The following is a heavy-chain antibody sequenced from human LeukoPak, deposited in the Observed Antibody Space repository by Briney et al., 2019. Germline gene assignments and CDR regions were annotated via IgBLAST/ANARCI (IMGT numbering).Heavy chain of an antibody. CDR3: AKGTYYYGSGTLKC. V-gene: IGHV3-20*04. Sequence: PGGSLRLSCAASGFTFDDYGMSWVRQAPGKGLEWVSGINWNGGSTGYADSVKGRFTISRDNAKDSLYLQMNSLRAEDTAVYYCAKGTYYYGSGTLKCWGQGTLVTVSS. CDR1: GFTFDDYG. J-gene: IGHJ4*02. CDR2: INWNGGST. D-gene: IGHD3-10*01.